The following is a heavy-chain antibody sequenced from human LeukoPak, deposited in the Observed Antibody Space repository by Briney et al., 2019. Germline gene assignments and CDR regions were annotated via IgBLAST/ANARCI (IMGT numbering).Heavy chain of an antibody. J-gene: IGHJ6*02. CDR2: ISYDGSNK. CDR3: ARDSGSYYYYGMDV. CDR1: GFTFSSYA. Sequence: GGSLRLSCAASGFTFSSYAMHWVRQAPGKGLEWVAVISYDGSNKYYADSVKGRFTISRDNSKNTLYLQMNSLRAEDTAVYYCARDSGSYYYYGMDVWGQGTTVTVSS. D-gene: IGHD1-26*01. V-gene: IGHV3-30-3*01.